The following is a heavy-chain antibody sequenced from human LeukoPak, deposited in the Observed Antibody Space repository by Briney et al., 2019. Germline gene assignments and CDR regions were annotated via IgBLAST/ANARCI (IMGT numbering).Heavy chain of an antibody. CDR2: INSDGSEK. J-gene: IGHJ4*02. Sequence: GGSLRLSCAASGFTLSSYWMTWVRQAPGKGLEWVANINSDGSEKGYVDSVKGRFTISRDNVKNSLFLQMNSLRAEDTAMYYCARDPYYDSSGQADYWGQGTLVTVSS. V-gene: IGHV3-7*01. CDR1: GFTLSSYW. D-gene: IGHD3-22*01. CDR3: ARDPYYDSSGQADY.